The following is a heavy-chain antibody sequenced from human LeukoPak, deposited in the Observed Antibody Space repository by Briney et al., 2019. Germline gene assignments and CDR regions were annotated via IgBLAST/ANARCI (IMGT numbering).Heavy chain of an antibody. CDR2: IYYSECT. CDR3: AQGSKGYSPEVDY. Sequence: SETLSLTCTVSGGSISSGGYHWSWIRQHPGKGLEWIGYIYYSECTYYNPSLKSRVTISVDTSKNQFSLKLSSVTAADTAVYYCAQGSKGYSPEVDYWGQGTLVTVSS. D-gene: IGHD4-11*01. V-gene: IGHV4-31*03. CDR1: GGSISSGGYH. J-gene: IGHJ4*02.